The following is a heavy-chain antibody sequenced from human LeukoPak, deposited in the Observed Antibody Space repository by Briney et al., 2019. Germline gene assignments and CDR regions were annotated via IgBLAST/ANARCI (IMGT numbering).Heavy chain of an antibody. J-gene: IGHJ2*01. CDR1: GGSFSGYY. V-gene: IGHV4-59*10. Sequence: KPSETLSLTCAVYGGSFSGYYWSWIRQPAGKGLEWIGRIYTSGSTNYNPSLKSRVTISVDTSKNQFSLKLNSVTAADTAVYYCAKSLGGGNSGRDWYFDLWGRGTLVTVSS. D-gene: IGHD4-23*01. CDR3: AKSLGGGNSGRDWYFDL. CDR2: IYTSGST.